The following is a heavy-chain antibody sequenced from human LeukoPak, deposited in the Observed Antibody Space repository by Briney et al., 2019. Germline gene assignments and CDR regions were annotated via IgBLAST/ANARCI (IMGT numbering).Heavy chain of an antibody. CDR2: TYYSGST. CDR3: ARGTDPIYSYCSSTSCYKGYYFDY. J-gene: IGHJ4*02. Sequence: SETLSLTCTVSGGSISDYYWSWIRQPPGKGLEWIGYTYYSGSTNYNPSLKSRVTISVDTSKNQFSLKLSSVTAADTAVYYCARGTDPIYSYCSSTSCYKGYYFDYWGQGTLVTVSS. V-gene: IGHV4-59*12. CDR1: GGSISDYY. D-gene: IGHD2-2*02.